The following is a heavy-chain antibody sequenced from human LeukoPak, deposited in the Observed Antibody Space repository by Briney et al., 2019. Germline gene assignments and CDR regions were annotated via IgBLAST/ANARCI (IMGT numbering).Heavy chain of an antibody. V-gene: IGHV5-51*01. Sequence: GESLKISCKGSGYSFTSYWIGWVRQMPGKGLEWMGIIYPGDSDTRYSPSFQGQVTISADKSISTAYLQWSSLKASDTAMYYCARYPWCGGDCYSGFDYWGQGTLVTVSS. CDR1: GYSFTSYW. CDR2: IYPGDSDT. D-gene: IGHD2-21*02. J-gene: IGHJ4*02. CDR3: ARYPWCGGDCYSGFDY.